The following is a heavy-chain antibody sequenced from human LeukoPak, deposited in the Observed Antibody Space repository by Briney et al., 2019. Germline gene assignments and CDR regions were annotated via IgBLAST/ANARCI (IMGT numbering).Heavy chain of an antibody. D-gene: IGHD2-2*02. V-gene: IGHV1-2*02. J-gene: IGHJ5*02. Sequence: ASVKVSCKASGYTFTGYYMHWVRQAPGQGLEWMGWINPNSGGTNYAQKFQGRVTMTRDTSISTAYMELSRLRSDDTAAYYCARDLYCSSTSCYKDWFDPWGQGTLVTVSS. CDR1: GYTFTGYY. CDR2: INPNSGGT. CDR3: ARDLYCSSTSCYKDWFDP.